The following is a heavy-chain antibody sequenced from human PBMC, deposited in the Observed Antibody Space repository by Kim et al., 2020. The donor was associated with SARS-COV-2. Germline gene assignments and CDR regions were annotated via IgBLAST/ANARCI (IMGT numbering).Heavy chain of an antibody. CDR2: ITSSSTNI. D-gene: IGHD2-8*01. J-gene: IGHJ5*02. V-gene: IGHV3-48*04. Sequence: GGSLRLSCAASGFTFSFFGMNWVRQAPGKGLEWISYITSSSTNIYYSDSVKGRFTMSRDDAKNLLFLEMNSLRAEDSAVYYCARNEVYSPDLWGQGTLVTVSS. CDR3: ARNEVYSPDL. CDR1: GFTFSFFG.